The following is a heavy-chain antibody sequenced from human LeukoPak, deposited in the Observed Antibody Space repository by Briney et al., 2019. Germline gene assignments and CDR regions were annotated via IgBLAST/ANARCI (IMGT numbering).Heavy chain of an antibody. CDR2: IYYTGAT. J-gene: IGHJ6*02. D-gene: IGHD6-13*01. CDR1: GGSIGSNY. V-gene: IGHV4-59*08. Sequence: PSETLSLTCTVSGGSIGSNYWTWIRQPPGKGLEYIGYIYYTGATNYNPSLKSRVTISVDTSKNQFSLKLSSVTAADTAVYYCARHQGGPRDDSSSWYRIHYYYGMDVWGQGTTVTVSS. CDR3: ARHQGGPRDDSSSWYRIHYYYGMDV.